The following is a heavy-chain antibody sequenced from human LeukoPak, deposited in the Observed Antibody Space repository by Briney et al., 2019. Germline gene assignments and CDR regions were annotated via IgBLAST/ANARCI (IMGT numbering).Heavy chain of an antibody. CDR3: ARGRNYYDSSGLTFDP. D-gene: IGHD3-22*01. Sequence: SGGSLRLSCAASGFTFSTYAMGWVRQAPGKGLEWVSGISGNGVSTYYADSVKGRFTISRDNSRNTLYLQMSSLRAGDTAVYYCARGRNYYDSSGLTFDPWGQGTLVTVSS. CDR2: ISGNGVST. J-gene: IGHJ5*02. CDR1: GFTFSTYA. V-gene: IGHV3-23*01.